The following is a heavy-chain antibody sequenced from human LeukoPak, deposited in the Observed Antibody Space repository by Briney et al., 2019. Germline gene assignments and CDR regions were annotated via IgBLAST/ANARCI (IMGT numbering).Heavy chain of an antibody. CDR3: ARDVPSSTITMVRGVMGVPAFDI. V-gene: IGHV1-2*02. CDR2: INPNSGGT. CDR1: GYTFTGYY. Sequence: EASVKVSCKASGYTFTGYYMHWVRPAPGQGLEWMGWINPNSGGTNYAQKLQGRVAMTTDTSTSTAYMELRSLRSDDTAVYYCARDVPSSTITMVRGVMGVPAFDIWGQGTMVTVSS. D-gene: IGHD3-10*01. J-gene: IGHJ3*02.